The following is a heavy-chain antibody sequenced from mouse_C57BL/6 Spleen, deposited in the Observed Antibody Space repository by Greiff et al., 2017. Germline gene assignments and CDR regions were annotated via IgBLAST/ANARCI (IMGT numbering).Heavy chain of an antibody. Sequence: EVKLQESGGGLVQPGGSMKLSCVASGFTFSNYWMNWVRQSPEQGLEWVAQIRLKSDNYATHYAESVKGRFTISRDDSKSSVYLQMNNLRAEDTGIDYCTETGTYYFDYWGQGTTLTVSS. CDR2: IRLKSDNYAT. CDR3: TETGTYYFDY. CDR1: GFTFSNYW. V-gene: IGHV6-3*01. J-gene: IGHJ2*01. D-gene: IGHD4-1*01.